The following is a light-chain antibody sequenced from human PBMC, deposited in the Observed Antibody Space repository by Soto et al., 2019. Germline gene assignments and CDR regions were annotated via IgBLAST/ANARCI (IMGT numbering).Light chain of an antibody. V-gene: IGKV3-11*01. CDR3: QQRIKWPIT. CDR1: QSVATY. J-gene: IGKJ5*01. Sequence: DIVSTQSPATLSLPPGGSATLSCRASQSVATYVAWYQQKPGQAPRLLIYDASNRATGTPARFSGSGSGTDFTLTISSLEPADSAVYYCQQRIKWPITFGQGTRLEIK. CDR2: DAS.